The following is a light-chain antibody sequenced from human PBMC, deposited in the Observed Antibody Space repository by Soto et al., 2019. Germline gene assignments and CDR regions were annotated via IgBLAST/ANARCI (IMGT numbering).Light chain of an antibody. Sequence: QSVLTQPPSASWTPGQRVTISCSGNSSNIGRNSVNWYQQLPGTAPKLLIYGDNQRPSGVPDRFSGSKSGTSASLAISGLQSENEAEYYCATWDDGLNGHVFGTGTKLTVL. CDR2: GDN. V-gene: IGLV1-44*01. CDR1: SSNIGRNS. J-gene: IGLJ1*01. CDR3: ATWDDGLNGHV.